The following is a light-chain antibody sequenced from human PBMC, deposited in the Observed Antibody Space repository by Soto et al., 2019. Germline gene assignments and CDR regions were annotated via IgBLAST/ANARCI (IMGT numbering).Light chain of an antibody. CDR1: QSINSN. CDR2: AAS. V-gene: IGKV3-15*01. J-gene: IGKJ5*01. CDR3: QQYTDWPIT. Sequence: MTQSPATLSVSPGDRATLSCRASQSINSNLAWYQPQHGQAPRLLIYAASTRATAVPDRFSGSGSGTDLTITITSLQSDDGEVYFGQQYTDWPITFGQGTRLEIK.